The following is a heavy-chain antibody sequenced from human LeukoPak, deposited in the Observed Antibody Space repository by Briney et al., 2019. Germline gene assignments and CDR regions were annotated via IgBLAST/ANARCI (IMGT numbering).Heavy chain of an antibody. J-gene: IGHJ4*02. CDR1: GFTFSSYA. D-gene: IGHD1-26*01. CDR2: ISGSGGST. Sequence: GGSLRLSCAASGFTFSSYAMSWVRQAPGKGLEWVSAISGSGGSTYYADSVKGRFTISRDNSKSTLYLQMNSLRAEDTAVYYCARGPKWELGYWGQGTLVTVSS. V-gene: IGHV3-23*01. CDR3: ARGPKWELGY.